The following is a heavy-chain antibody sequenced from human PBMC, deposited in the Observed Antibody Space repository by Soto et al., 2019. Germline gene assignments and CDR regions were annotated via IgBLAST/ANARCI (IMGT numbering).Heavy chain of an antibody. Sequence: ASVKVSCKASGYTFTGYYMHWVRQAPGQGLEWMGWINPNSGGTNYAQKFQGWVTMTRDTSISTVYMELSRLRSDDTAVYYCARGPIVVVPAAIAEYYYYYYMDVWGKGTTVTVSS. CDR3: ARGPIVVVPAAIAEYYYYYYMDV. CDR1: GYTFTGYY. CDR2: INPNSGGT. D-gene: IGHD2-2*01. V-gene: IGHV1-2*04. J-gene: IGHJ6*03.